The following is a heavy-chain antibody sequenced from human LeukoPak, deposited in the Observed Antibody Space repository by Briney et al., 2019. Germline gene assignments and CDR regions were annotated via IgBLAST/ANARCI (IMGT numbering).Heavy chain of an antibody. D-gene: IGHD6-13*01. J-gene: IGHJ6*03. CDR3: ARDRIEQQRTLGRSTNYYSYYYMDV. Sequence: GGSLRLSCAASGFTFSSYAMHWVRQAPGKGLEWVAVISCDGSNKYYADSVKGRFTISRDNSKNTLYLQMNSLRAEDTAVYYCARDRIEQQRTLGRSTNYYSYYYMDVWGKGTTVTVSS. CDR2: ISCDGSNK. CDR1: GFTFSSYA. V-gene: IGHV3-30*04.